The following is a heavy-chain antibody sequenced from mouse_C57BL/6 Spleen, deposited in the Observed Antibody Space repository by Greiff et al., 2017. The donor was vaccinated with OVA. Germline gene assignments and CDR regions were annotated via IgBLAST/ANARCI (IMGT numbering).Heavy chain of an antibody. CDR2: IDPSDSET. J-gene: IGHJ4*01. CDR1: GYTFTSYW. D-gene: IGHD2-3*01. V-gene: IGHV1-52*01. Sequence: QVQLKQPGAELVRPGSSVKLSCKASGYTFTSYWMHWVKQRPIQGLEWIGNIDPSDSETHYNQKFKDKATLTVDKSSSTAYMQLSSLTSEDSAVYFCALYDNHDYAMDYWGQGTSVTVSS. CDR3: ALYDNHDYAMDY.